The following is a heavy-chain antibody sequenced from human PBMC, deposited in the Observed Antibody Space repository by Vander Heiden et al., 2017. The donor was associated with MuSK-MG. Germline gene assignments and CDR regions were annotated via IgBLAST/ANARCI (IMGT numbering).Heavy chain of an antibody. J-gene: IGHJ3*02. CDR1: GFTFSKYS. CDR3: ARSTGPLDI. CDR2: ISVSGTI. V-gene: IGHV3-48*04. Sequence: EVQLVESGGGLVQQGGSLRLSCAASGFTFSKYSMNWVRQAPGKGLGWVSYISVSGTITYADSVKGRFTISRDNAQNSLYLQMNSLRAEDTAVFYCARSTGPLDIWGPGTLVTVSS. D-gene: IGHD2-8*02.